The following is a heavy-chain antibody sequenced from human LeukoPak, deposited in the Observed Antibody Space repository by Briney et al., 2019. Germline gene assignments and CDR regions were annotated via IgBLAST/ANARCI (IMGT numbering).Heavy chain of an antibody. CDR3: TKEGLPSGSSWSAWFDP. J-gene: IGHJ5*02. V-gene: IGHV3-48*01. CDR1: GFTFSSYS. Sequence: GGSLRLSCAASGFTFSSYSMNWVRQAPGKGLEWLSYISSSIGTTYYADSLKGRFTISRDNSKNTLYLQMNSLRADDTAVYYCTKEGLPSGSSWSAWFDPWGQGTLVTVSS. CDR2: ISSSIGTT. D-gene: IGHD3-10*01.